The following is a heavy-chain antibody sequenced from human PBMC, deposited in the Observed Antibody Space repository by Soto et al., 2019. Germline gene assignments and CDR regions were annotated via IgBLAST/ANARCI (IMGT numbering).Heavy chain of an antibody. CDR2: IHHSGST. Sequence: SETLSLTCDVSGYSITSPHYWGWIRQPPGKVLEWIGIIHHSGSTYYNPSLKSRVTISIDTYRKQFSLKVTSVTAADTAVYYCPRRIEMTTMKTGMDVWGQGTTVTVSS. CDR1: GYSITSPHY. CDR3: PRRIEMTTMKTGMDV. V-gene: IGHV4-38-2*01. J-gene: IGHJ6*02.